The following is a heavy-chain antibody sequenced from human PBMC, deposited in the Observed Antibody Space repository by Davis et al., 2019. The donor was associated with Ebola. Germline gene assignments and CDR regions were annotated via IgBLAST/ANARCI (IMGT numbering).Heavy chain of an antibody. Sequence: GESLKISCAASGFTFSSYSMNWVRQAPGKGLEWVSYISSSGSTTYYADSVKGRFTISRDNAKNTLYLQMNSLRPEDTAVYYCARGIAVDQPWYWGQGTLVTVSS. J-gene: IGHJ4*02. CDR2: ISSSGSTT. CDR3: ARGIAVDQPWY. CDR1: GFTFSSYS. V-gene: IGHV3-48*04. D-gene: IGHD2-21*01.